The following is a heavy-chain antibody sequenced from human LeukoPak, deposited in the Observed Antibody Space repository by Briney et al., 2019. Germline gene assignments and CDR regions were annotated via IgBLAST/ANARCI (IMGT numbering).Heavy chain of an antibody. CDR2: IYQRGTT. CDR3: ARAPIVVVVAVYYFDY. J-gene: IGHJ4*02. V-gene: IGHV4-39*07. D-gene: IGHD2-15*01. Sequence: PSETLSLTCTISGGSITSGSYYWAWVRQSPGTGLEWIGSIYQRGTTYYNPSLKSRVTISVDTSKNQFSLKLSSVTAADTAVYYCARAPIVVVVAVYYFDYWGQGTLVTVSS. CDR1: GGSITSGSYY.